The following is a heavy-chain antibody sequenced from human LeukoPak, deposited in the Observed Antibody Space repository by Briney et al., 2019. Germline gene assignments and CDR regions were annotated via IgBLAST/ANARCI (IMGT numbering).Heavy chain of an antibody. Sequence: WASVKVSCKASGYTFTGYYMHRVRQAPGQGLEWMGWINPSGGSTSYAQKFQGRVTITRDTSTSTVYMELSSLRSEDTAVYYCARPPNTGYSSSWYENWGQGTLVTVSS. CDR2: INPSGGST. CDR1: GYTFTGYY. V-gene: IGHV1-46*01. D-gene: IGHD6-13*01. CDR3: ARPPNTGYSSSWYEN. J-gene: IGHJ4*02.